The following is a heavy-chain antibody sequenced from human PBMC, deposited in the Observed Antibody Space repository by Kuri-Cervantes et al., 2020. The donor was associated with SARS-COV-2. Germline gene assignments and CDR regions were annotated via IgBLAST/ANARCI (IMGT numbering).Heavy chain of an antibody. J-gene: IGHJ2*01. V-gene: IGHV3-23*01. Sequence: GGSLRLSCAASGFTFSSYAMSWVRQAPGKGLEWVSAISGSGGSTYYADSVKGRFTISRDNSKNTLYLQMNGLRAEDTAVYYCARKGSGGWYFDLWGRGTLVTVSS. CDR2: ISGSGGST. CDR3: ARKGSGGWYFDL. D-gene: IGHD3-10*01. CDR1: GFTFSSYA.